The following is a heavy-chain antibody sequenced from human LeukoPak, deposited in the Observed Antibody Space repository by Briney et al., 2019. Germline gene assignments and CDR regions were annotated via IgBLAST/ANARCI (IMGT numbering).Heavy chain of an antibody. J-gene: IGHJ4*02. Sequence: GGSLRLSCAASGFTFSSYGMHWVRQAPGKGLEWVAVIWYDGSNKYYADSVKGRFTISRDNSKNTLYLQMNSLRAEDTAVYYCAKDGSGNYDSSGRYFDYWGQGTLVTVSS. CDR1: GFTFSSYG. CDR2: IWYDGSNK. CDR3: AKDGSGNYDSSGRYFDY. D-gene: IGHD3-22*01. V-gene: IGHV3-33*06.